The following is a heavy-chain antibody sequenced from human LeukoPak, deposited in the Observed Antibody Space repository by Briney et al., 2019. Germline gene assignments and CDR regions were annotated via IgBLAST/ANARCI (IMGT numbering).Heavy chain of an antibody. V-gene: IGHV1-2*02. CDR3: ARGGSAWDNPFDY. J-gene: IGHJ4*02. D-gene: IGHD6-19*01. CDR2: INPNNGVT. CDR1: GYTFTGYY. Sequence: ASVKVSCKAPGYTFTGYYLHWVRQAPGQGLEWMGWINPNNGVTNYAQKFQGRVTMTRDTSISTAYMELSRLRADDTAVFYCARGGSAWDNPFDYWGQGTLVTVSS.